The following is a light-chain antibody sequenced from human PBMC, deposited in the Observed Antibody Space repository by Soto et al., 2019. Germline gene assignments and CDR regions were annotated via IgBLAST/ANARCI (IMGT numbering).Light chain of an antibody. CDR3: QQYGSSPKT. J-gene: IGKJ1*01. V-gene: IGKV3-20*01. CDR2: GAS. CDR1: QSVSSSY. Sequence: EIVLTQSPGTLSLSPGERATLSCRASQSVSSSYLAWYQQKPGQAPRLLIYGASSRATGIPYRSSGSGSGTDFNLTISRLEPEDFAVYYCQQYGSSPKTFGQGTKVEIK.